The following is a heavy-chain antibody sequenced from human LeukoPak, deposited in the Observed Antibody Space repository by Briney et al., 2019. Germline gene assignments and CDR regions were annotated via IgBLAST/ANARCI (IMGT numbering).Heavy chain of an antibody. CDR2: ISAYNGNT. CDR3: ARASSAGYSSSWGGY. Sequence: ASVKVSCKASGYTFTSYGIRSVRQAPGQELEWMGWISAYNGNTNYAQKLQGRVTMTTDTSTSTAYMELRSLRSDDTAVYYCARASSAGYSSSWGGYWGQGTLVTVSS. V-gene: IGHV1-18*01. CDR1: GYTFTSYG. J-gene: IGHJ4*02. D-gene: IGHD6-13*01.